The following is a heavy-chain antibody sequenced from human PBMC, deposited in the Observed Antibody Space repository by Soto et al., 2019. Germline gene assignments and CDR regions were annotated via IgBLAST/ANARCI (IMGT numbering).Heavy chain of an antibody. CDR2: INAGNGEA. Sequence: ASVKVSCKASGYTFTAYAIHWVRQAPGHRLEWLGWINAGNGEARYPQEFQDRVTITRDTSTSTAYMELSSLRSEDSAVYYCARDLAVERGCSGGSCYSESYYYYYGMYVWGQGITVTVSS. CDR1: GYTFTAYA. D-gene: IGHD2-15*01. J-gene: IGHJ6*02. V-gene: IGHV1-3*01. CDR3: ARDLAVERGCSGGSCYSESYYYYYGMYV.